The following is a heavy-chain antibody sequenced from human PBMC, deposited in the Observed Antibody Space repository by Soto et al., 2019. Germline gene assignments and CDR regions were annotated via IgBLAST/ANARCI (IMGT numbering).Heavy chain of an antibody. V-gene: IGHV3-7*01. J-gene: IGHJ4*02. Sequence: GGSLRLSCAASGFTFSNYWMSWVRQAPGKGLEWVANIKQDGSDKYYVDSVKGRFTISRDNAKNSLFLQMNSLRADDTAVYYCARKNGIDYWGQGALVTVSS. D-gene: IGHD1-1*01. CDR2: IKQDGSDK. CDR3: ARKNGIDY. CDR1: GFTFSNYW.